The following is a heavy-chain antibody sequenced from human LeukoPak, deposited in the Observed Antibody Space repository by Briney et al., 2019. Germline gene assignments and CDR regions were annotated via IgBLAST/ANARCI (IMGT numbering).Heavy chain of an antibody. CDR2: INNSGGTT. Sequence: GGSLRLSCAASGFTFSTYGMSWVRQAPGKGLEWVSSINNSGGTTYYADSVKGRFTISRDNAKNTLYVQINSLRAEDTAVYYCARESSDWFSDAFDIWGQGTVVTVSS. D-gene: IGHD6-19*01. CDR1: GFTFSTYG. J-gene: IGHJ3*02. CDR3: ARESSDWFSDAFDI. V-gene: IGHV3-23*01.